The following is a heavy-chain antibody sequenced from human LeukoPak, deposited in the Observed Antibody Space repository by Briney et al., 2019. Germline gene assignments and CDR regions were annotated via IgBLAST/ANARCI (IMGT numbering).Heavy chain of an antibody. J-gene: IGHJ5*02. D-gene: IGHD4-11*01. CDR1: GYTFTSYA. CDR3: ARTDYMRRSAQFDP. Sequence: ASVKVSCKASGYTFTSYAMHWVRQAPGQRLEWMGWINAGNGNTKYSQKFQGRVTITTDTSTSTAYMELRSLRSDDTAVYYCARTDYMRRSAQFDPWGQGTLVTVSS. V-gene: IGHV1-3*01. CDR2: INAGNGNT.